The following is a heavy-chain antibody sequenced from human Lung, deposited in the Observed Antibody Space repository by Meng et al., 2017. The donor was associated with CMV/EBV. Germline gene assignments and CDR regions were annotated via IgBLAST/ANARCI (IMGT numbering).Heavy chain of an antibody. D-gene: IGHD3-3*01. CDR2: INHSGST. Sequence: SETLSLXCAVYGGSLSGSYWGWIRQTPEKGLEWIGEINHSGSTTYNPSLKSRVTISIDTSKNQFSLKLSSVIAADTAVYYCARAVNDDFWSEYYRSDRIDYWGQGTLVTVSS. J-gene: IGHJ4*02. CDR3: ARAVNDDFWSEYYRSDRIDY. V-gene: IGHV4-34*01. CDR1: GGSLSGSY.